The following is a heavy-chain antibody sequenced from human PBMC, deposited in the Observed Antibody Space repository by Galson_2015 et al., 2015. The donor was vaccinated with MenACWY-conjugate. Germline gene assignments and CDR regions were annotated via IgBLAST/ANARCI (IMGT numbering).Heavy chain of an antibody. CDR3: AKDGHEGPTNFDAFDA. D-gene: IGHD3-3*01. Sequence: SLRLSCATSGFSFSSYWMTWVRQAPGKGLEWVANIKGDGSVKYYVDSVKGRFTISKDISRNTVSLQMNSLRAEDTARYYCAKDGHEGPTNFDAFDAWGPGTMVSVSS. CDR1: GFSFSSYW. V-gene: IGHV3-7*03. J-gene: IGHJ3*01. CDR2: IKGDGSVK.